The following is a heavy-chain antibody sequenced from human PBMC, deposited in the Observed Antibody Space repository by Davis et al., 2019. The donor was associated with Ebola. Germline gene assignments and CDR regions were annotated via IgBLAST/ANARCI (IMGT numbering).Heavy chain of an antibody. Sequence: ASVKVSCKASGYTFTGYYMHWVRQAPGQGLEWMGWINPNSGGTNYAQKFQGWVTMTTDTSTSTAYMELRSLRSDDTAVYYCARASTMVRATNWFDPWGQGTLVTVSS. D-gene: IGHD3-10*01. CDR2: INPNSGGT. V-gene: IGHV1-2*04. J-gene: IGHJ5*02. CDR3: ARASTMVRATNWFDP. CDR1: GYTFTGYY.